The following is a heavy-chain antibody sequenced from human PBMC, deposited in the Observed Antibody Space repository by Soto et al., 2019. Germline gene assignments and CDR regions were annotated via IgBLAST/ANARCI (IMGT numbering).Heavy chain of an antibody. Sequence: QVQLVQSGAEVKKPGASVKVSCKASGYTFTSYGISWVRQAPGQGLEWMGWISAYNGNTNYAQKLQGTVTMTTDTTASTADMDLSSLRSGEAAVDYCAREMATRRALAYWGEGALVADSS. CDR2: ISAYNGNT. J-gene: IGHJ4*02. CDR3: AREMATRRALAY. D-gene: IGHD5-12*01. V-gene: IGHV1-18*01. CDR1: GYTFTSYG.